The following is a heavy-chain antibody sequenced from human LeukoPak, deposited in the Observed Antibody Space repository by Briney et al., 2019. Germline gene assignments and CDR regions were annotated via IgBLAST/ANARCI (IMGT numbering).Heavy chain of an antibody. CDR1: GGSISSHY. CDR3: ARAPRMVRGVIIRIFDY. Sequence: PSETLSLTCTVSGGSISSHYWSWIRQPPGKGLEWIGYIYYSGSTNYNPSLKGRVTISVDTSKNQFSLKLSSVTAADTAVYYCARAPRMVRGVIIRIFDYWGQGTLVTVSS. D-gene: IGHD3-10*01. V-gene: IGHV4-59*11. J-gene: IGHJ4*02. CDR2: IYYSGST.